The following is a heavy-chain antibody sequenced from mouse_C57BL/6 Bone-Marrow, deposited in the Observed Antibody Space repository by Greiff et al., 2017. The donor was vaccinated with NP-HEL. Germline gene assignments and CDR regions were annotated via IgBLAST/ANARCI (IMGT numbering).Heavy chain of an antibody. Sequence: QVHVKQSGAELARPGASVKLSCKASGYTFTSYGISWVKQRTGQGLEWIGEIYPRSGNTYYNEKFKGKATLTADKSSSTAYMELCSLTSEDSAVYFCAREEGTTVANFDYWGQGTTLTVSS. D-gene: IGHD1-1*01. CDR1: GYTFTSYG. V-gene: IGHV1-81*01. CDR2: IYPRSGNT. J-gene: IGHJ2*01. CDR3: AREEGTTVANFDY.